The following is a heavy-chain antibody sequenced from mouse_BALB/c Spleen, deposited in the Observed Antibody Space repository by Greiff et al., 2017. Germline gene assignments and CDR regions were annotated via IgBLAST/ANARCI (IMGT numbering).Heavy chain of an antibody. CDR1: GFTFSSYA. Sequence: DVQLQESGGGLVKPGGSLKLSCAASGFTFSSYAMSWVRQTPEKRLEWVASISSGGSTYYPDSVKGRFTISRDNARNILYLQMSSLRSEDTAMYYCARGPGSAWFAYWGQGTLVTVSA. D-gene: IGHD1-1*01. CDR2: ISSGGST. V-gene: IGHV5-6-5*01. CDR3: ARGPGSAWFAY. J-gene: IGHJ3*01.